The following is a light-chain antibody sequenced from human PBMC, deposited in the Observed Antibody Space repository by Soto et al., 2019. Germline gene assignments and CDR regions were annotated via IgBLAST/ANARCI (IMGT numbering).Light chain of an antibody. CDR1: SSDVGGYNL. J-gene: IGLJ1*01. CDR3: CSYAGSSTYV. CDR2: EGN. V-gene: IGLV2-23*01. Sequence: QSALTQPASVSGSPGQSITISCTGTSSDVGGYNLVSWYQQHPGKAPKLMIYEGNKRPSGVSYRFSGSKSGNTASLTISGLQAEDEADYYCCSYAGSSTYVFGTGTKVTVL.